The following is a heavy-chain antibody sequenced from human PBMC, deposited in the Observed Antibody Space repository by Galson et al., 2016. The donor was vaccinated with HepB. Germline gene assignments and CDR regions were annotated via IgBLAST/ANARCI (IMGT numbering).Heavy chain of an antibody. V-gene: IGHV3-23*01. D-gene: IGHD3-16*01. CDR2: ITGSGGAT. Sequence: SLRLSCAASGFSFSTSGMSWVRQSPGRGLEWVSGITGSGGATHYADSVRGRFTISRDNFKNMLYLYMDNVRAGDTAVYCCGKHGGFDYWGQGAPVTVSS. J-gene: IGHJ4*02. CDR1: GFSFSTSG. CDR3: GKHGGFDY.